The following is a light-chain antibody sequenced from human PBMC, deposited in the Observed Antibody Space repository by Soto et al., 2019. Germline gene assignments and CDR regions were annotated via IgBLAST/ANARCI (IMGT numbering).Light chain of an antibody. CDR3: QSYDSSMSGYV. CDR2: GDS. CDR1: SSNIGAGYH. V-gene: IGLV1-40*01. Sequence: QSVLTRPPSVSGAPGQRVTISCTGSSSNIGAGYHVHWYQQLPGAAPKLLVFGDSNRPSGVPDRFSGSKSGTSASLAITGLQAEDEADYYCQSYDSSMSGYVFGTGTKVTV. J-gene: IGLJ1*01.